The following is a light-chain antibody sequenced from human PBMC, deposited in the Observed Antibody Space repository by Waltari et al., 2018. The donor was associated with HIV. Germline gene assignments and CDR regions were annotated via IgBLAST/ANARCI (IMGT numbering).Light chain of an antibody. CDR2: DNN. J-gene: IGLJ2*01. Sequence: QSVLTQPPSVCGAPGQRDTISCPGSSPNIGEGYDVHWYPQLPGTAPKLLIYDNNKRASGVPVRFSGSKSGTSAARDSLSVRGEDEAYYYCLSYDNGQGAVVFGGGTNLTGL. V-gene: IGLV1-40*01. CDR1: SPNIGEGYD. CDR3: LSYDNGQGAVV.